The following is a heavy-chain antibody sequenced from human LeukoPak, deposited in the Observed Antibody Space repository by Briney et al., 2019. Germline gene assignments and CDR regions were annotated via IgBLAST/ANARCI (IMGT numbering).Heavy chain of an antibody. CDR3: ARDRLRWPKIDY. CDR2: IYYSGST. CDR1: GGSISSYY. J-gene: IGHJ4*02. Sequence: SETLSLTCTVSGGSISSYYWSWIRQPPGKGLEWIGYIYYSGSTNYNPSLKSRVTISVETSKNEFSLKLRSVTAADTAVYYCARDRLRWPKIDYWGQGTLVTVSS. V-gene: IGHV4-59*01. D-gene: IGHD4-23*01.